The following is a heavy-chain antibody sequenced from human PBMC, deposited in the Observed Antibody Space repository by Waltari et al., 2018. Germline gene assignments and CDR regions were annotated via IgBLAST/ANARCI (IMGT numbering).Heavy chain of an antibody. V-gene: IGHV1-69*10. J-gene: IGHJ3*02. CDR1: GGTFSSYA. CDR3: ASIPYYDTLTGYYMAGAFDI. D-gene: IGHD3-9*01. Sequence: QVQLVQSGAEVKKPGSSVKVSCKASGGTFSSYAISWVRQAPGQGLGWMGGIIPILGIANYAQKFQGRVTITADKSTSTAYMELSSLRSEDTAVYYCASIPYYDTLTGYYMAGAFDIWGQGTMVTVSS. CDR2: IIPILGIA.